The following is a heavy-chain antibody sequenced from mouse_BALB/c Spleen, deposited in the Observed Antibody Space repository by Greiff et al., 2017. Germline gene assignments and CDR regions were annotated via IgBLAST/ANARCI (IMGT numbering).Heavy chain of an antibody. CDR3: ARGTTVVYFDY. CDR1: GFNIKDTY. J-gene: IGHJ2*01. D-gene: IGHD1-1*01. CDR2: IDPANGNT. V-gene: IGHV14-3*02. Sequence: VQLQQSGAELVKPGASVKLSCTASGFNIKDTYMHWVKQRPEQGLEWIGRIDPANGNTKYDPKFQGKATITADTSSNTAYLQLSSLTSEDTAVYYCARGTTVVYFDYWGQGTTLTVSS.